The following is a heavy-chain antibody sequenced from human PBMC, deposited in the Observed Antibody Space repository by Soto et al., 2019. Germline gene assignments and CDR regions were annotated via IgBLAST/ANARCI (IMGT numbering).Heavy chain of an antibody. CDR3: ARSQGSSTSLEIYYYYYYRMDV. D-gene: IGHD2-2*01. CDR2: IIPIPGTA. V-gene: IGHV1-69*01. J-gene: IGHJ6*02. Sequence: QVQLVQSGAEVKKPGSSAKVSCKASGGTFSSYAISWVRQAPGQGLEWMGGIIPIPGTANYAQKFQGRVTITADESTSTAYMELSSLRSEDTAVYYCARSQGSSTSLEIYYYYYYRMDVWGQGTKVTVSS. CDR1: GGTFSSYA.